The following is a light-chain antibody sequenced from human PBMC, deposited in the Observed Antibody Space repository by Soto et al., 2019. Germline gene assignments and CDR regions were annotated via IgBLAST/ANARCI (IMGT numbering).Light chain of an antibody. CDR1: SSDVGGYNY. Sequence: QYVLTQPASVSGSPGQSITISCTGTSSDVGGYNYVSWYQQHPGKAPKLMIYEVTNRPSGVSNRFSGSKSGNTASLTISGLQAEDEADYYCSSYTVSTSYVFGTGTKLTVL. CDR2: EVT. CDR3: SSYTVSTSYV. V-gene: IGLV2-14*01. J-gene: IGLJ1*01.